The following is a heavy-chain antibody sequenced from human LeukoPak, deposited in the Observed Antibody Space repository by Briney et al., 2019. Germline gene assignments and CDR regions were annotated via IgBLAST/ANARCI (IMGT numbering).Heavy chain of an antibody. V-gene: IGHV4-59*08. Sequence: SETLSLTCTVSGGSISSYYWSWIRQPPGKGLEWIGYIYYSGSTNYNPSLKSRVTISVDTSKNQFSLKLSSVTAADTAVYYCARRVDYWGQGTLVAVSS. J-gene: IGHJ4*02. CDR1: GGSISSYY. CDR2: IYYSGST. CDR3: ARRVDY.